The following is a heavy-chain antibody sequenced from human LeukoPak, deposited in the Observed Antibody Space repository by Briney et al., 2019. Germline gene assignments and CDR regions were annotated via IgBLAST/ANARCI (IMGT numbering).Heavy chain of an antibody. CDR1: GYTFTSYD. CDR2: MNPNSSNT. V-gene: IGHV1-8*01. J-gene: IGHJ4*02. Sequence: ASVKVSCKASGYTFTSYDINWVRQATGQGLEWMGWMNPNSSNTGYAQKFQGRVTMTRNTSISTAYMELSSLRSEDTAVYYCARTADFWSGYLDFDYWGQGTLVTVSS. CDR3: ARTADFWSGYLDFDY. D-gene: IGHD3-3*01.